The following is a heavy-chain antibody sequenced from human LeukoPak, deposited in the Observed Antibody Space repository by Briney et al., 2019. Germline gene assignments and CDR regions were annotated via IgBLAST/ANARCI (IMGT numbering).Heavy chain of an antibody. CDR1: GFTFSSYS. CDR3: ARKFGYYDSSGAFDI. J-gene: IGHJ3*02. Sequence: GGSLRLSCAASGFTFSSYSMNWVRQAPGKGLEWVSSISSSSSYIYYADSVKGRFTISRDNAKNSLYLQMNSLRAEDTAVYYCARKFGYYDSSGAFDIWGQGTMVTVSS. D-gene: IGHD3-22*01. V-gene: IGHV3-21*01. CDR2: ISSSSSYI.